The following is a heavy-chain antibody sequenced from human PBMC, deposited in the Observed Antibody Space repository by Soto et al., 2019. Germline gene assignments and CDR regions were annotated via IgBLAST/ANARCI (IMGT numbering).Heavy chain of an antibody. Sequence: PGGSLRLSCAASGFTFSSYGMHWVRQAPGKGLEWVAVISYDGSNKYYADSVKGRFTISRDNSKNTLYLQMNSLRAEDTAVYYCKTKYYDILTGYQEAYDYYGMDVWGQGTTVTVSS. CDR3: KTKYYDILTGYQEAYDYYGMDV. CDR2: ISYDGSNK. D-gene: IGHD3-9*01. CDR1: GFTFSSYG. V-gene: IGHV3-30*03. J-gene: IGHJ6*02.